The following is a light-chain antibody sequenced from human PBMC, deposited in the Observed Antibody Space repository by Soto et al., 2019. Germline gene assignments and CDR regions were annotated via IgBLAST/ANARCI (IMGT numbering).Light chain of an antibody. Sequence: QSVLTQPPSASGTPGQRVTISCSGSSSNIGTNTVNWYQHLPGSAPKLLIYSNNQRPSGVPDRFSGSKSGTSASLAISGLQPDDEADYYCEAWDGSLSVVLFGGGTKLTVL. V-gene: IGLV1-44*01. CDR2: SNN. J-gene: IGLJ2*01. CDR1: SSNIGTNT. CDR3: EAWDGSLSVVL.